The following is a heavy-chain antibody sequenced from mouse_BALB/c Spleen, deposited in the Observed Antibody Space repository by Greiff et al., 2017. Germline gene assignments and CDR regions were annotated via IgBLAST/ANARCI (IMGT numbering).Heavy chain of an antibody. Sequence: DVKLVESGGGLVKPGGSLKLSCAASGFAFSSYDMSWVRQTPEKRLEWVAYISSGGGSTYYPDTVKGRFTISRDNAKNTLYLQMSSLKSEDTAMYYCARQNYGSSLYYAMDYWGQGTSVTVSS. V-gene: IGHV5-12-1*01. J-gene: IGHJ4*01. CDR1: GFAFSSYD. D-gene: IGHD1-1*01. CDR2: ISSGGGST. CDR3: ARQNYGSSLYYAMDY.